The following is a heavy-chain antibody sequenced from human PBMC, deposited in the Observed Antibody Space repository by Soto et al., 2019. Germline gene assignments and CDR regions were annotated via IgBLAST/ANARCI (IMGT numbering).Heavy chain of an antibody. V-gene: IGHV3-23*01. CDR2: ISGSGGST. CDR1: GFTFSSYA. CDR3: AKLPLMDILLWFGQRGVWFDP. J-gene: IGHJ5*02. D-gene: IGHD3-10*01. Sequence: PGGSLRVSCAASGFTFSSYAMSWVRQAPGKGLEWVSAISGSGGSTYYADSVKGRFTISRDNSKNTLYLQMNSLRAEDTAVYYCAKLPLMDILLWFGQRGVWFDPWGQGTLVTVSS.